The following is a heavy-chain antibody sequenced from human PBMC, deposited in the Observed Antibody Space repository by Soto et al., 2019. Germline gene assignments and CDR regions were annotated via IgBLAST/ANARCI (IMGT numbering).Heavy chain of an antibody. CDR3: TRDSRYYDLWGGYSY. CDR2: IRSKAYGGTT. V-gene: IGHV3-49*03. J-gene: IGHJ4*02. Sequence: PGGSLRLSCTASGFTFGDYAMNWFRQAPGKGLEWVGFIRSKAYGGTTEYAASVKGRFTISRDDSKSIAYPQMKSLKPEYTAVYYCTRDSRYYDLWGGYSYWGQGTMVTVSS. CDR1: GFTFGDYA. D-gene: IGHD3-3*01.